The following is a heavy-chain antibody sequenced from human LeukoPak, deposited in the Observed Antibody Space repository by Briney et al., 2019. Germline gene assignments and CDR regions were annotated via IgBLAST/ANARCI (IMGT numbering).Heavy chain of an antibody. J-gene: IGHJ4*02. V-gene: IGHV4-39*07. Sequence: PSETLSLTCTVSGGSISSSSYYWGWIRQPPGKGLEWIGSIYYSGSTYYNPSLKSRVTISVDTSKNQFSLKLSSVTAADTAVYYCARVREAETNPCPDYWGQGTLVTVSS. CDR3: ARVREAETNPCPDY. CDR1: GGSISSSSYY. CDR2: IYYSGST. D-gene: IGHD1-14*01.